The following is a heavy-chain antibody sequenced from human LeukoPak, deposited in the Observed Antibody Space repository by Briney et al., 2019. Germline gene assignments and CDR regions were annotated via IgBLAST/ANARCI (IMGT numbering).Heavy chain of an antibody. CDR2: ISGSGGST. D-gene: IGHD3-22*01. V-gene: IGHV3-23*01. CDR1: GFTFSSYA. Sequence: GGSLRLSCAASGFTFSSYAMSWVRQAPGKGLEWGSAISGSGGSTYYADSVKGRFTISRDNSKNTLYLQMNSLRAEDTAVYYCAKTYYYDSSGYYYDYYYYYGMDVWGQGTTVTVSS. J-gene: IGHJ6*02. CDR3: AKTYYYDSSGYYYDYYYYYGMDV.